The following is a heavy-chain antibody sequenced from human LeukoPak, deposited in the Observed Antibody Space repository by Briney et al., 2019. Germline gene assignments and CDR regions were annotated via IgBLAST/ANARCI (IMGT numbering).Heavy chain of an antibody. D-gene: IGHD6-6*01. CDR3: ARVAQYSSSSRSYYYYMDV. CDR1: GGSISSYY. Sequence: SETLSLTCTVSGGSISSYYWSWIRQPAGKGLEWIGRIYTSGSTNYNPSLKSRVTMSVDTSKNQFSLKLSSVTAADTAVYYCARVAQYSSSSRSYYYYMDVWGQGTTVTVSS. V-gene: IGHV4-4*07. CDR2: IYTSGST. J-gene: IGHJ6*03.